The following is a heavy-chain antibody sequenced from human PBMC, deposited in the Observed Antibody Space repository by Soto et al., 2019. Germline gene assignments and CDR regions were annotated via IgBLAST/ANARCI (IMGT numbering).Heavy chain of an antibody. Sequence: PGESLKISCKGFGYTSTSYWISWVRQMPGKGLEWMGRIDPSDSYTNYSPSFQDHVTISADNSIRTAYLQWSRLEASDTAIYYCARRNSGSWSFTWGQRTLVTVSS. CDR3: ARRNSGSWSFT. D-gene: IGHD6-13*01. V-gene: IGHV5-10-1*01. CDR2: IDPSDSYT. J-gene: IGHJ5*02. CDR1: GYTSTSYW.